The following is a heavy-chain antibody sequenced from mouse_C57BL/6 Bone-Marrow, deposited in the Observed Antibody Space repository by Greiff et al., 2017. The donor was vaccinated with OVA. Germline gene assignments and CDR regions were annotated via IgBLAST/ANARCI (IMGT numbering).Heavy chain of an antibody. CDR3: VRHDVYWYFDV. D-gene: IGHD2-3*01. Sequence: DVKLVESGGGLVQPKGSLKLSCAASGFSFNTYAMNWVRQAPGKGLEWVARIRSKSNNYATYYADSVKDRFTISRDDSESMLYLQMNNLKTEDTDMYYCVRHDVYWYFDVWGTGTTVTVSS. CDR1: GFSFNTYA. CDR2: IRSKSNNYAT. J-gene: IGHJ1*03. V-gene: IGHV10-1*01.